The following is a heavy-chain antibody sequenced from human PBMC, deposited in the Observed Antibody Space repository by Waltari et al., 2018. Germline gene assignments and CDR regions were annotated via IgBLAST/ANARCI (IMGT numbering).Heavy chain of an antibody. CDR1: SGSFSCFH. Sequence: QVQLQQWGAGLLKPSETLSLTCVTHSGSFSCFHWSWLRQPPGQGLEWIGEILPSGGTNYNPSLKSRVTMSVDTFKNQFSLKVVSVDAADTAVYYCARGGDCGGDCVLGYWGQGTLVTVSS. V-gene: IGHV4-34*01. J-gene: IGHJ4*02. CDR2: ILPSGGT. CDR3: ARGGDCGGDCVLGY. D-gene: IGHD2-21*02.